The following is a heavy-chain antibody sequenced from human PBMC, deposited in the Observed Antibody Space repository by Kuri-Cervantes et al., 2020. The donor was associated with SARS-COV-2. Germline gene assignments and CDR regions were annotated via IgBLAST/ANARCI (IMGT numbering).Heavy chain of an antibody. Sequence: ESLKISCTVSGGSISSSSYYWGWIRQPPGKGLEWIGSIYYSGSTFYNPSLKSRVTISVDTSKNQFSLKLSSVTAADTAVYYCARSTPFRRLVVISQGGAFDIWGQGTMVTVSS. CDR1: GGSISSSSYY. D-gene: IGHD3-22*01. V-gene: IGHV4-39*01. CDR3: ARSTPFRRLVVISQGGAFDI. CDR2: IYYSGST. J-gene: IGHJ3*02.